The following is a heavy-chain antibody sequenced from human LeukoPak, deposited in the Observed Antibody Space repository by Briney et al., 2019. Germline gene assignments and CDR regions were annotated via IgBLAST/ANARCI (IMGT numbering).Heavy chain of an antibody. CDR2: MNPNSGNT. J-gene: IGHJ6*02. D-gene: IGHD3-22*01. Sequence: ASVKVSCKASGYTFTSYDINWVRQATGQGLEWMGWMNPNSGNTGYAQKFQGRVTMTRNTSISTAYMELSSLRSEDTAVYYCARGYYDSSGYYYTYYYGMDVWSQGTTVTVSS. V-gene: IGHV1-8*01. CDR1: GYTFTSYD. CDR3: ARGYYDSSGYYYTYYYGMDV.